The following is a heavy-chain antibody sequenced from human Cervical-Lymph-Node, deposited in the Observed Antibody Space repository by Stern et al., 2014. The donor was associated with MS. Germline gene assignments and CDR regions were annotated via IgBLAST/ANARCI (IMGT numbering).Heavy chain of an antibody. CDR1: GGSISSYY. V-gene: IGHV4-59*01. J-gene: IGHJ4*02. CDR2: VYYTVST. CDR3: ARDRSSSPRVFDS. D-gene: IGHD6-13*01. Sequence: QVQLQESGPGLVKPSETLSLICTVSGGSISSYYWTWIRQPPGKGLEWIGYVYYTVSTDYNPSLKSRVTISVDSSKNQFSLKLTSVTAADTAVYYCARDRSSSPRVFDSWGQGTLVTVSS.